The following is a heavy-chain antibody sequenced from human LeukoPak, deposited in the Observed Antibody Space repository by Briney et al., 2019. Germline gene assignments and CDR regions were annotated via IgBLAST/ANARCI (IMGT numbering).Heavy chain of an antibody. CDR1: GFTFDDYA. V-gene: IGHV3-20*04. CDR3: ARDAHFGGVFDI. J-gene: IGHJ3*02. Sequence: GGSLRLSCAASGFTFDDYAMSWVRQAPGRGLEWVSGINWNGGSTGYVDSVKGRFAISRDNAKNSLYLQMNSLRGEDTALYYCARDAHFGGVFDIWGQGTMVTVSS. CDR2: INWNGGST. D-gene: IGHD2-21*01.